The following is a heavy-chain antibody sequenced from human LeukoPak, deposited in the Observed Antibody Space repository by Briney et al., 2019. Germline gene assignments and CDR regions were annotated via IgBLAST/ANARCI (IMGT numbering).Heavy chain of an antibody. CDR2: IYYSGGT. Sequence: MSSQTLSLTCSVSGVSISSGGFYCSWIRQHPGKGLEWIGYIYYSGGTYYNPSLQSRVTMSADTSKNQFSLKLSSVTAADTAVYYCARGSDFWSGPWGQGTLVTVSS. CDR3: ARGSDFWSGP. CDR1: GVSISSGGFY. V-gene: IGHV4-31*03. J-gene: IGHJ5*02. D-gene: IGHD3-3*01.